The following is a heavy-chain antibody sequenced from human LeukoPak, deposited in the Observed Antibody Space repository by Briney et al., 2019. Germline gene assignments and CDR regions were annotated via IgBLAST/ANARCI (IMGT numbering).Heavy chain of an antibody. Sequence: ASVKVSCKTSGYTFTRYGISWVRRAPGQGLEWMGWISPYNGNTKYAQKFQGRVTMTTDTSTSTAYMELRSLRSDDTAVYYCARERESAVYLETCDYWGQGTLVTVSS. V-gene: IGHV1-18*01. J-gene: IGHJ4*02. D-gene: IGHD1-20*01. CDR2: ISPYNGNT. CDR1: GYTFTRYG. CDR3: ARERESAVYLETCDY.